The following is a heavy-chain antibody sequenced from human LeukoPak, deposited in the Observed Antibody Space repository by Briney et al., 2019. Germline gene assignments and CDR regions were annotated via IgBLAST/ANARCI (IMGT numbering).Heavy chain of an antibody. Sequence: SETLSLTCTVSGGSISSYYWSWIRQPPGKGLEWIGYIYYSGSTNYNPSLKSRVTISVDTSKNQFSLKLSSVTAADTAVYYCARGPLGGRLFDYWGQGTLVTVSS. J-gene: IGHJ4*02. CDR1: GGSISSYY. D-gene: IGHD2-15*01. CDR2: IYYSGST. V-gene: IGHV4-59*01. CDR3: ARGPLGGRLFDY.